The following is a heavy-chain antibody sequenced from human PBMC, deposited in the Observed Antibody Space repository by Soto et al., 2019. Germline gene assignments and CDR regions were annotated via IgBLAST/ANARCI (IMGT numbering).Heavy chain of an antibody. Sequence: GASVKVSCKASGYTFTTYGISWVRQAPGQGPEWMGWISPYNGTTKYAEKFQGEMTMTTDTATSTAYMDLRSLRSGDTAVYYCARDGERDTGLNFYYYLHGMDAWGQGTRVTVSS. CDR3: ARDGERDTGLNFYYYLHGMDA. D-gene: IGHD1-1*01. J-gene: IGHJ6*02. CDR1: GYTFTTYG. V-gene: IGHV1-18*04. CDR2: ISPYNGTT.